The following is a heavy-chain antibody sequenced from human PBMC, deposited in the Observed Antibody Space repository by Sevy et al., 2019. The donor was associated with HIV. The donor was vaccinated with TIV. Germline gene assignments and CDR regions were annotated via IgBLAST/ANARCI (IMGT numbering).Heavy chain of an antibody. Sequence: SETLSLTCSVSGVSISNGGNYWAWVRQHPGKGLEWIGSIFYSGATFYNPYLEGRLSISVDTSENLLSLRLSSVTAADTAVYFCARIFRAPYYYNTGGYYRNWGQGTQVTVSS. J-gene: IGHJ4*02. CDR1: GVSISNGGNY. CDR3: ARIFRAPYYYNTGGYYRN. V-gene: IGHV4-31*03. CDR2: IFYSGAT. D-gene: IGHD3-22*01.